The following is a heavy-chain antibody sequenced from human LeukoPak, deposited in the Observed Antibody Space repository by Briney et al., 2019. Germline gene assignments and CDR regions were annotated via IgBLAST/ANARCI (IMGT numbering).Heavy chain of an antibody. CDR2: IYYSGST. CDR1: GGSISSYY. V-gene: IGHV4-59*08. CDR3: ARTSGGVGWYDY. Sequence: ASETLSLTCTVSGGSISSYYWSWIRRPPGKGLEWIGYIYYSGSTNYNPSLKSRVTISVDTSKNQFSLKLSSVTAADTAVYYCARTSGGVGWYDYWGQGTLVTVSS. J-gene: IGHJ4*02. D-gene: IGHD6-19*01.